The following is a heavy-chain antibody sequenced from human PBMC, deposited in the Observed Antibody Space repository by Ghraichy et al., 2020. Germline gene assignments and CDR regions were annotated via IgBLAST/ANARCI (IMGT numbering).Heavy chain of an antibody. Sequence: SETLSLTCTVSSDSMGSYFWSWIRQSPGKGLEWIGYIDPSGSTNYNPSLKSRVTISVDTSKKQVSLQLRSVTVADTAVYYCARRQWELDYWGQGTLVTVSS. D-gene: IGHD1-26*01. J-gene: IGHJ4*02. CDR1: SDSMGSYF. CDR2: IDPSGST. V-gene: IGHV4-4*09. CDR3: ARRQWELDY.